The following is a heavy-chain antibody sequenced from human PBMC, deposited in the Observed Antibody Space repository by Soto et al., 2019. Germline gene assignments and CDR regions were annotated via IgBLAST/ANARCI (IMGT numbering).Heavy chain of an antibody. V-gene: IGHV2-70*01. CDR3: ARIRRDDYGDLLNHGGFYYGMDV. J-gene: IGHJ6*02. CDR1: GFSLTTSGMC. D-gene: IGHD4-17*01. Sequence: GSGPTLVNPTQTLTLTCTSSGFSLTTSGMCVSWIRQPPGKALEWLAFIDWDDDKYYSTSLKTRLTISKDTSKNQVVLTMTNMDPVDTAKYYCARIRRDDYGDLLNHGGFYYGMDVWGQGTTVTVSS. CDR2: IDWDDDK.